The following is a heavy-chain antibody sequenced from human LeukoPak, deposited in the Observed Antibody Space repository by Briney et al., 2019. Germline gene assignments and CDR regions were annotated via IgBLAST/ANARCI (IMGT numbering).Heavy chain of an antibody. CDR3: AKSPRGGYRDYLDN. V-gene: IGHV3-23*01. J-gene: IGHJ4*02. D-gene: IGHD3-16*01. CDR2: ISGSGGST. CDR1: GFSFSNYA. Sequence: PGGSLRLSCAASGFSFSNYAMSWVRQAPGKGLEWVSGISGSGGSTYYADSVKGRFTISRDNAKNTLYLQMNSLRAGDTAVYYCAKSPRGGYRDYLDNGGRGPRVTVSS.